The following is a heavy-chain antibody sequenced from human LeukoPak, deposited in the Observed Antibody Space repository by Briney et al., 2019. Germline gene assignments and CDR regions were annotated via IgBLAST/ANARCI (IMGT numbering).Heavy chain of an antibody. CDR1: GYTFTSYG. CDR3: ARSNLWPTEFDY. D-gene: IGHD2/OR15-2a*01. J-gene: IGHJ4*02. CDR2: ISAYNGNT. V-gene: IGHV1-18*01. Sequence: GASVRVSFKASGYTFTSYGISWVRRAPGQGLEWMGWISAYNGNTNYAQKLQGRVTMTTDTSTSTAYMELRSLRADDTAVYYCARSNLWPTEFDYWGQGTLVTVSS.